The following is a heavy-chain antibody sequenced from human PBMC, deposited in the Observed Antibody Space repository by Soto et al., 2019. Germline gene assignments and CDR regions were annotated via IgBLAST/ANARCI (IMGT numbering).Heavy chain of an antibody. CDR3: ARSYSSSGSYYPPNYYYYGMDV. CDR1: GFTFSSYA. D-gene: IGHD3-10*01. CDR2: ISYDGSNK. V-gene: IGHV3-30-3*01. Sequence: GGSLRLSCAASGFTFSSYAMHWVRQAPGKGLEWVAVISYDGSNKYYADSVKGRFTISRDNSKNTLYLQMNSLRAEDTAVYYCARSYSSSGSYYPPNYYYYGMDVWGQGTTVTVSS. J-gene: IGHJ6*02.